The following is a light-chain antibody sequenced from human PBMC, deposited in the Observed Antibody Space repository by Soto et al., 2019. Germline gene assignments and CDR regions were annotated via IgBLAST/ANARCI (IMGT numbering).Light chain of an antibody. Sequence: QSVLTQPPSASGSPGQSVTISCTGTSSDIGGYNSVSWYQQHPGTAPKLMVHEVNKRPLGVPDRFSGSKSGNTASLAVSGLQADDEADYYCSSSAGTNSGLLFGGGTKVTVL. CDR3: SSSAGTNSGLL. CDR1: SSDIGGYNS. CDR2: EVN. V-gene: IGLV2-8*01. J-gene: IGLJ3*02.